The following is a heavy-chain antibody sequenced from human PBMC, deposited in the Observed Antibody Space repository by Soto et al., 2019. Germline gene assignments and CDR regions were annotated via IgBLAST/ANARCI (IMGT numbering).Heavy chain of an antibody. J-gene: IGHJ4*02. D-gene: IGHD3-22*01. CDR2: VSGNNGDT. Sequence: QVQLVQSGAEVKRPGASVKVSCKVAGYTFNGYGISWMRQAPGQGLEWMGWVSGNNGDTKHVEKYQGRVTMTTDTSTSTAYMELRSLRSDDTAVYYCARDISYYYDDSGYSNFDSWGQGTLVTVSP. CDR3: ARDISYYYDDSGYSNFDS. CDR1: GYTFNGYG. V-gene: IGHV1-18*01.